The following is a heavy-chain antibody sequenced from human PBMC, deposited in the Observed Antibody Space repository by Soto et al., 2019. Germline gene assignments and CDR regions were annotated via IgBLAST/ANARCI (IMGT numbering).Heavy chain of an antibody. J-gene: IGHJ4*02. Sequence: QVTLKESGPVLVKPTETLTLTCTVSGFSLSNARLGVSWIRQPPGKALEWLAHIFSNDEKSYSTSLKSRLTISKDTSKSQEVLTMTNMDPVDTATYYCARTGRYSGNEYYFDYWGQGILVTVSS. CDR1: GFSLSNARLG. CDR2: IFSNDEK. CDR3: ARTGRYSGNEYYFDY. V-gene: IGHV2-26*01. D-gene: IGHD5-12*01.